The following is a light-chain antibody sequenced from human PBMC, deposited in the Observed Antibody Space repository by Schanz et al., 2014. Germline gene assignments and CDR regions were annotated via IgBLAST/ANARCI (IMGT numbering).Light chain of an antibody. J-gene: IGKJ2*01. Sequence: EIVMTQSPATLSLSPGERATLSCRASQSVSSTLAWYQQKPGQAPRLLMYGVSNRATGIPARFSGSGSGTEFALTISSLQSEDFALYYCQLFGNSPMYTFGQGTKLEIK. CDR2: GVS. V-gene: IGKV3-15*01. CDR1: QSVSST. CDR3: QLFGNSPMYT.